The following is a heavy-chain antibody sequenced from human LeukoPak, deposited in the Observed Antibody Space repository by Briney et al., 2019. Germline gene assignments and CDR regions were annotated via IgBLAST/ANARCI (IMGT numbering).Heavy chain of an antibody. D-gene: IGHD3-16*02. J-gene: IGHJ4*02. CDR2: IKSKTDGGTT. Sequence: TGGSLRLSCAASGFTFSNAWMSWVRQAPGKGLEWVGRIKSKTDGGTTDYAAPVKGRFTISRDDSKNTLYLQMNSLKTEDTAVYYCTTDSWYDYVWGSYRLDYWGQGTLVTVSS. CDR3: TTDSWYDYVWGSYRLDY. V-gene: IGHV3-15*01. CDR1: GFTFSNAW.